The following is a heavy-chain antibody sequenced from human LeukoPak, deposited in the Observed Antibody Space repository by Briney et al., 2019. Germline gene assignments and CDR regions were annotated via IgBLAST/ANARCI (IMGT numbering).Heavy chain of an antibody. CDR2: INTDTGNP. D-gene: IGHD6-19*01. CDR1: GYTFISYA. J-gene: IGHJ4*02. Sequence: ASVKVSCKASGYTFISYAMNWVRQAPGQGLEWMGWINTDTGNPTYAQGFTGRFVFSLDTSVTTAYLQISSLKAEDTAVYYCARVGIAVRSDYWGQGTPVTVSS. CDR3: ARVGIAVRSDY. V-gene: IGHV7-4-1*02.